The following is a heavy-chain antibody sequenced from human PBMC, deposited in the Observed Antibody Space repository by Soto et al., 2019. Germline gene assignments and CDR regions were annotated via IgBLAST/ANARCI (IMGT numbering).Heavy chain of an antibody. V-gene: IGHV3-48*02. Sequence: GGSLRLSCAASGFTFSSYGMNWVRQAPGKGLEWVSYISSSSTTIYYADSVKGRFTIFRDNAKNSLYLQLNSLRNEDTALYYCARSPYYYDSSNYYGYWGQGILVTVS. CDR3: ARSPYYYDSSNYYGY. CDR1: GFTFSSYG. D-gene: IGHD3-22*01. CDR2: ISSSSTTI. J-gene: IGHJ4*02.